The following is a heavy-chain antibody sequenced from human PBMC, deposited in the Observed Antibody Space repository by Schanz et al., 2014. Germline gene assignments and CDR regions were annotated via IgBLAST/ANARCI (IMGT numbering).Heavy chain of an antibody. CDR1: GFSFSNYW. CDR3: ARGAGGLDT. Sequence: EVQLVESGGCLVQPWGSLRLSCAASGFSFSNYWMHWVRQGPGSGLVWVSHINNAGSDTTYADSVKGRFTISRDNTRNTLYPQMNSLSAEDTAVYYCARGAGGLDTWGQGTPVTVSS. CDR2: INNAGSDT. J-gene: IGHJ5*02. V-gene: IGHV3-74*01. D-gene: IGHD3-16*01.